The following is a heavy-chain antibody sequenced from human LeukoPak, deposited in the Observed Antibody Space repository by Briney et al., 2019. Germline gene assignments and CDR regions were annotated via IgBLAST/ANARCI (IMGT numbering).Heavy chain of an antibody. CDR1: GGSISSYC. CDR3: ARGRWELPY. Sequence: SETLSLTCTVSGGSISSYCWTWIRQPPGKGLEWIGYIYHSGSTNYNPSLKSRVTVSIDTSKNQFSLKLSSVTAADTAVYYCARGRWELPYWGQGTLVTVSS. D-gene: IGHD1-26*01. CDR2: IYHSGST. J-gene: IGHJ4*02. V-gene: IGHV4-59*01.